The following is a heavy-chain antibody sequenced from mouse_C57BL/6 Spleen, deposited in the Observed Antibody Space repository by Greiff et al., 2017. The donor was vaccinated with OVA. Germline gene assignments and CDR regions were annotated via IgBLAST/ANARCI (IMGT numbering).Heavy chain of an antibody. J-gene: IGHJ2*01. CDR2: INPYNGGT. Sequence: VQLQQSGPVLVKPGASVKMSCKASGYTFTDYYMNWVKQSHGKSLEWIGVINPYNGGTSYNQKFKGKATLTVDKSSSTAYMELNSLTSEDSAVXYCASEADYGAYFDYWGQGTTLTVSA. CDR3: ASEADYGAYFDY. D-gene: IGHD2-4*01. CDR1: GYTFTDYY. V-gene: IGHV1-19*01.